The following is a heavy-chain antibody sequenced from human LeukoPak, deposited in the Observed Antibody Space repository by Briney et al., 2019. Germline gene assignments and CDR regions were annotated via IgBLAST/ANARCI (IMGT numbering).Heavy chain of an antibody. J-gene: IGHJ4*02. CDR1: GGTFSSYA. D-gene: IGHD3-3*01. Sequence: ASVKVSCKASGGTFSSYAISWVRQAPGQGLEWMGGIIPIFGTANYAQKFQGRVTITADESTSTAYMELSSLRSEDTTVYYCARGLLRQHTDYWGQGTLVTVSS. V-gene: IGHV1-69*01. CDR2: IIPIFGTA. CDR3: ARGLLRQHTDY.